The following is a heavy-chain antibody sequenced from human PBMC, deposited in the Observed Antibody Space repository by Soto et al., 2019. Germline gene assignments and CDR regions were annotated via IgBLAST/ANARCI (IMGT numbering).Heavy chain of an antibody. CDR1: GFTFSSYA. CDR2: ISGSGSST. CDR3: AKDFYSSSWPIFXY. Sequence: GGSLRLSCAASGFTFSSYAMSWVRQAPGKGLEWVSAISGSGSSTYYADSVKGQFTISRDNSKNTLYLQMNGLRAEDTAVYYWAKDFYSSSWPIFXYGGKETLVTFPS. J-gene: IGHJ4*02. D-gene: IGHD6-13*01. V-gene: IGHV3-23*01.